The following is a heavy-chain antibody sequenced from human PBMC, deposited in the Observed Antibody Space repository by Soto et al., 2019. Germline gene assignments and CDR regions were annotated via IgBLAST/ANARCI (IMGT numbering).Heavy chain of an antibody. D-gene: IGHD3-3*01. CDR2: ISWNSGSI. J-gene: IGHJ4*02. CDR3: AKAYYDFWSPTFDY. V-gene: IGHV3-9*01. Sequence: GGSLRLSCAASGFTFDDYAMHWVRQAPGKGLEWVSGISWNSGSIGYADSVKGRFTISRDNAKNSLYLQMNSLRAEDTALYYCAKAYYDFWSPTFDYWGQGTLVTVSS. CDR1: GFTFDDYA.